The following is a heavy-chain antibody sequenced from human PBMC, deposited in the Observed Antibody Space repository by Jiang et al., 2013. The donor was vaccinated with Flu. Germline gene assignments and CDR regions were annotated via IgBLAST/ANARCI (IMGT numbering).Heavy chain of an antibody. CDR1: GYAFTDYH. CDR3: ARSGEQILTGYPNWFDP. J-gene: IGHJ5*02. D-gene: IGHD3-9*01. Sequence: CKASGYAFTDYHIHWMRQAPGQGLEWMGWIVPKSGGTEYTQKLQGRVTMTRDTSITTAYMELSGLRSDDAAVFFCARSGEQILTGYPNWFDPWGQGTLVTVSS. CDR2: IVPKSGGT. V-gene: IGHV1-2*02.